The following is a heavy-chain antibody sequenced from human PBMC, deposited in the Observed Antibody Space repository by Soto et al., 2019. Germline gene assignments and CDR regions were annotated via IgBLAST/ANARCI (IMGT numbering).Heavy chain of an antibody. CDR3: ARWRDYYDSSGYYWLDY. Sequence: PGGLLRFSCAASGLTFSSYSMNWVRKDTGKGLEWVSSISSSSSYIYYADSVKGRFTISRDNAKNSMYLQMNSLRAEDTAVYYCARWRDYYDSSGYYWLDYWGQGTLVTVSS. J-gene: IGHJ4*02. CDR2: ISSSSSYI. CDR1: GLTFSSYS. V-gene: IGHV3-21*01. D-gene: IGHD3-22*01.